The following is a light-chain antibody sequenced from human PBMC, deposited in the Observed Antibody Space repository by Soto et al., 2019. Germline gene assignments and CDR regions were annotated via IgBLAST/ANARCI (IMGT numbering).Light chain of an antibody. J-gene: IGLJ2*01. CDR1: SSDVGGYNY. CDR2: DVS. V-gene: IGLV2-14*01. Sequence: ALTQPASVSGSPGQSITISCTGTSSDVGGYNYVSWYQQHPGKAPKLMIYDVSNRPSGVSNRFSGSKSGNTASLTISGLQAEDEADYYCSSYTSSSTFVVFGGGTKLTVL. CDR3: SSYTSSSTFVV.